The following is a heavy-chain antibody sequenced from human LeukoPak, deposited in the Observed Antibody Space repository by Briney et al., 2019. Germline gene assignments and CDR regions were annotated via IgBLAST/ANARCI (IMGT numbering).Heavy chain of an antibody. V-gene: IGHV4-39*01. CDR2: IYYSGST. CDR1: GGSISSSSYS. CDR3: ARSVRLGELSFDY. D-gene: IGHD3-16*02. Sequence: SSETLSLTCTVSGGSISSSSYSWGWIRQPPGKGLEWIGSIYYSGSTYYNPSLKSRVTISVDTSKNQFSLKLSSVTAADTAVYYCARSVRLGELSFDYWGQGTLVTVSS. J-gene: IGHJ4*02.